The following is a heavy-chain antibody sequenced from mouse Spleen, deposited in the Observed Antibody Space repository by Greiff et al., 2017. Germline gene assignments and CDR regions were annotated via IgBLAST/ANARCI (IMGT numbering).Heavy chain of an antibody. CDR1: GFTFSSYA. D-gene: IGHD2-3*01. CDR3: ARRDGYYGGFYYAMDY. J-gene: IGHJ4*01. V-gene: IGHV5-9-1*01. CDR2: ISSGGSYT. Sequence: EVKLVESGGGLVKPGGSLKLSCAASGFTFSSYAMSWVRQTPEKRLEWVATISSGGSYTYYPDSVKGRFTISRDNAKNTLYLQMSSLRSEDTAMYYCARRDGYYGGFYYAMDYWGQGTSVTVSS.